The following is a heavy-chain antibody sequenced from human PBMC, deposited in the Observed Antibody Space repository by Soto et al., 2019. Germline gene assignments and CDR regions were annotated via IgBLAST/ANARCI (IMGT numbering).Heavy chain of an antibody. CDR2: IKQDGSEK. J-gene: IGHJ4*02. D-gene: IGHD3-22*01. CDR1: GFTFSSYG. V-gene: IGHV3-7*01. CDR3: ARDLEYYYDSSGYFWSHQYYFDY. Sequence: PGESLKSSCAASGFTFSSYGMSWVRQAPGKGLEWVANIKQDGSEKYYVDSVKGRFTISRDNAKNSLYLQMNSLRAEDTAVYYCARDLEYYYDSSGYFWSHQYYFDYWGQGTLVTVSS.